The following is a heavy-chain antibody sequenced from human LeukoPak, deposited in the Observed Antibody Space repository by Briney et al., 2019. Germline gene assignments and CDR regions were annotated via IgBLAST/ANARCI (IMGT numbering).Heavy chain of an antibody. CDR3: ARSVLRYFDWSGPGALDI. CDR2: ISTYNGNT. V-gene: IGHV1-18*01. CDR1: GYIFTNLG. D-gene: IGHD3-9*01. J-gene: IGHJ3*02. Sequence: ASVKVSCKASGYIFTNLGISWVRQARGQGLEWMGWISTYNGNTIYAQKLQGRVSMTTDTSTSTAYMELRSLRSDDTAMYFCARSVLRYFDWSGPGALDIWGQGTMVTVSS.